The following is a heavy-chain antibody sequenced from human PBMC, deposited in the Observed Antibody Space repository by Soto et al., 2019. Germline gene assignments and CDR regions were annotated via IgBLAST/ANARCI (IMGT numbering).Heavy chain of an antibody. V-gene: IGHV1-18*01. D-gene: IGHD3-9*01. CDR1: GYTFTSYG. CDR3: ARDRPFSYYDILTGYLLYYYYGMDV. J-gene: IGHJ6*02. Sequence: ASVKVSCKASGYTFTSYGICWVRQAPGQGLEWMGWISAYNGNTNYAQKLQGRVTMTTDTSTSTAYMELRSLRSDDTAVYYCARDRPFSYYDILTGYLLYYYYGMDVWGQGTTVTVSS. CDR2: ISAYNGNT.